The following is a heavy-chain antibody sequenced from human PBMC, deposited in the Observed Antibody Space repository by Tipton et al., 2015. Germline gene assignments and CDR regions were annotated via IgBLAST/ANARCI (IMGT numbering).Heavy chain of an antibody. D-gene: IGHD3-16*02. Sequence: QSGPEVKKPGASVKVSCKASGYTFSSYDINWVRQATGQGLEWMGWMNPSSGNTGYAQKFQGRISMTRNTSISTAYMELSSLRSEDTAVYYCARDDMIEFGEVIPPFDYWGQGTLVTVSS. CDR2: MNPSSGNT. CDR1: GYTFSSYD. CDR3: ARDDMIEFGEVIPPFDY. J-gene: IGHJ4*02. V-gene: IGHV1-8*01.